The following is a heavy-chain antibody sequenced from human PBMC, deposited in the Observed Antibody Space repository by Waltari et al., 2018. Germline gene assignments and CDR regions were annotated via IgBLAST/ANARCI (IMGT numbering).Heavy chain of an antibody. CDR1: GGSFSGYY. J-gene: IGHJ4*02. Sequence: QVQLQQWGAGLLKPSETLSLTCAVYGGSFSGYYWSWIRQPPGKGLEWIGEIKHSGSTNDNPSLKSRVTISVDTSKNQFSLKLSSVTAADTAVYYCARGLGYSSRASDYWGQGTLVTVSS. D-gene: IGHD5-18*01. CDR2: IKHSGST. V-gene: IGHV4-34*01. CDR3: ARGLGYSSRASDY.